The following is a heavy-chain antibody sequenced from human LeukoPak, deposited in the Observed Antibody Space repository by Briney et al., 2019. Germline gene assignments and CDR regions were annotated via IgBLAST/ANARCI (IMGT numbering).Heavy chain of an antibody. CDR3: ARDFQRGQQLVHWFDP. Sequence: ASVKVSCKASGGTFSSYAISWVRQAPGQGLEWMGWINPNSGGTNYAQKFQGRVTMTRDTSISTAYMELSRLRSDDTAVYYCARDFQRGQQLVHWFDPWGQGTLVTVSS. CDR2: INPNSGGT. CDR1: GGTFSSYA. V-gene: IGHV1-2*02. D-gene: IGHD6-13*01. J-gene: IGHJ5*02.